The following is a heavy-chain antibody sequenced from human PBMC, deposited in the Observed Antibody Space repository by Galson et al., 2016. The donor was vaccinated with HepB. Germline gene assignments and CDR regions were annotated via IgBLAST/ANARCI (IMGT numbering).Heavy chain of an antibody. CDR3: ARGHYEV. CDR1: GFTFSTYS. D-gene: IGHD3-3*01. V-gene: IGHV3-48*04. Sequence: SCAASGFTFSTYSMNWVRQRPGKALEWLSHLSSRFGTIFYADSVKGRFTISRDNARNSLYLHLNSLRAEDTAVYYCARGHYEVWGQGTLVTVSS. J-gene: IGHJ4*02. CDR2: LSSRFGTI.